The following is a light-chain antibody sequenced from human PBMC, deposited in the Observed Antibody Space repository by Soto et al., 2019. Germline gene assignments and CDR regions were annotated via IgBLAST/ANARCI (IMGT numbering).Light chain of an antibody. V-gene: IGLV2-14*01. CDR2: EVT. J-gene: IGLJ1*01. CDR3: SSHTSGNTRV. Sequence: QSALTQPASVSGSPGQSIALSCTGTSSDVGGYDYVSWYQQHPDKAPKLMIYEVTKRPSGVSNRFSGSKSGNTASPTISGLQPEDEADYYCSSHTSGNTRVFGSGTKLTVL. CDR1: SSDVGGYDY.